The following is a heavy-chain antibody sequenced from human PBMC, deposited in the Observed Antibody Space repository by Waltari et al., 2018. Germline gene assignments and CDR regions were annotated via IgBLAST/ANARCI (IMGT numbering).Heavy chain of an antibody. CDR2: ISGSGGST. CDR3: AKIIGSRGRDDYYYYMDV. CDR1: GFTFSSYA. Sequence: EVQLVESGGGLVQTGGSLRLSCAASGFTFSSYAMRWVRQAPGKGREWVSAISGSGGSTHYADSVKGRFTISRDNSKNTLYLQMNRLRAEDTAVYYCAKIIGSRGRDDYYYYMDVWGKGTTVTVSS. J-gene: IGHJ6*03. V-gene: IGHV3-23*04. D-gene: IGHD3-16*01.